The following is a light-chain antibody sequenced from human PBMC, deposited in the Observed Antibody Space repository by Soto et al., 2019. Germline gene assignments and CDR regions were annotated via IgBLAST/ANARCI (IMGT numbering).Light chain of an antibody. J-gene: IGLJ3*02. CDR2: EVS. V-gene: IGLV2-14*01. CDR1: RSDVGAYDY. CDR3: SSFTSSNTWV. Sequence: QSVLTQPASVSGSPGQSITISCTGSRSDVGAYDYVSWYQQHPGKAPKFMLYEVSNRPSGLSDRFSGSKSGNTASLTISGLQAEDEADYYCSSFTSSNTWVFGGGTQLTVL.